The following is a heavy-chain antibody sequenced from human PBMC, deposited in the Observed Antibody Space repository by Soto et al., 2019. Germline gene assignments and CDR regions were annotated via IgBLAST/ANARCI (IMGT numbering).Heavy chain of an antibody. V-gene: IGHV1-46*01. CDR3: ARAQGLCTSTTCYPWYFEF. Sequence: ASVKVFCKASGFTFTAYYIHWVRQAPGQGLEWMGIIDPSRGRTTYAQKFQGRVTMTRDTSTTTVYMELGSLRSEDTAVYYCARAQGLCTSTTCYPWYFEFWGHGTLVTVSS. J-gene: IGHJ2*01. D-gene: IGHD2-2*01. CDR1: GFTFTAYY. CDR2: IDPSRGRT.